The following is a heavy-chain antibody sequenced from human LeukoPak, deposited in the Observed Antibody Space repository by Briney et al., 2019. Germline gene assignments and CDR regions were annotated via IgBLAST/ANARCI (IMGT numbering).Heavy chain of an antibody. Sequence: GGSLRLSCAASGFTFSDYYMSWIRQAPGRGLEWVSSISSSDNTIYYADSVKGRFTISRDNAKNSLYLQMNSLRVEDTAVYYCARRSSGYYAWVFDYWGQGTLATVSS. D-gene: IGHD3-22*01. V-gene: IGHV3-11*01. CDR2: ISSSDNTI. J-gene: IGHJ4*02. CDR3: ARRSSGYYAWVFDY. CDR1: GFTFSDYY.